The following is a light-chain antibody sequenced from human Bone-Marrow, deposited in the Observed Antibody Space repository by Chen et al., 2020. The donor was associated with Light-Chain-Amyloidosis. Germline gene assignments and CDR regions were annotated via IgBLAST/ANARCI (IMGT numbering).Light chain of an antibody. Sequence: DSVMTQSPVSLAVSLGERATINCQSSQSGYGSDNRNYLAWYQQKPGQPLKVLFYWASTRESGVPDRFSCSGSGTDFTLTISSLQAEDVAVYYCQQYFSLPITFGQGTRLEIK. CDR2: WAS. CDR1: QSGYGSDNRNY. CDR3: QQYFSLPIT. V-gene: IGKV4-1*01. J-gene: IGKJ5*01.